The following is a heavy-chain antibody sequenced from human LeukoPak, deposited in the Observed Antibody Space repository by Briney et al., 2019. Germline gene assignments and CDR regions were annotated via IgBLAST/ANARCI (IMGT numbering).Heavy chain of an antibody. CDR1: GYTFTGYY. D-gene: IGHD6-13*01. CDR3: ARAAADAAEYFQH. J-gene: IGHJ1*01. V-gene: IGHV1-2*04. CDR2: INPNSGGT. Sequence: ASVKVSCKASGYTFTGYYMHWVRQAPGQGLEWMGWINPNSGGTNYARKFQGWVTMTRDTSISTAYMELSRLRSDDTAVCYCARAAADAAEYFQHWGQGTLVTVSS.